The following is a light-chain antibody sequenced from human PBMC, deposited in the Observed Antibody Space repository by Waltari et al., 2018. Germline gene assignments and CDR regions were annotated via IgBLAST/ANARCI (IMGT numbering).Light chain of an antibody. V-gene: IGLV2-23*02. CDR3: CSYAGSSTWV. CDR1: VGSYNV. Sequence: QSALTQPASVSGSPGQSITISCTDVGSYNVVSWYQQYPGKAPKLMIYWVTRRPSGVSSCFSGSKSGNTASLTISGLQGEDEADYYCCSYAGSSTWVFGGGTKVTVL. J-gene: IGLJ3*02. CDR2: WVT.